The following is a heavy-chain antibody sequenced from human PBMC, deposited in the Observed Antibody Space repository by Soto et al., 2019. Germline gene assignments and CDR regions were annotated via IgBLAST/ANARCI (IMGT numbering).Heavy chain of an antibody. V-gene: IGHV1-69*02. CDR2: IIPVLDIT. D-gene: IGHD1-1*01. CDR3: AKSPSPGSATRSYLCMDV. J-gene: IGHJ6*02. CDR1: GGTCTSYV. Sequence: QVQLVQSGAEVKKPGSSVKVSCKASGGTCTSYVITWVRRAPGQGLEWLGRIIPVLDITYYAQKFQGRVTITADKSTRTAYMELCGLISEDTAVYYCAKSPSPGSATRSYLCMDVWCQETQVAVSS.